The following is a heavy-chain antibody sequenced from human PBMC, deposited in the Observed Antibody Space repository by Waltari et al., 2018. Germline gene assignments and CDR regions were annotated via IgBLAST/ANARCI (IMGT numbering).Heavy chain of an antibody. CDR2: FNPDGRET. CDR3: VRGSNDWIGLDY. Sequence: EVQLVESGGGLVQPGGSLRLSCAPSGFTFRNYWMHWVRQAPGKGLLCVSRFNPDGRETNYADSVKGRFTISRDNAKNTLYLQMNSLRGEDTAVYYCVRGSNDWIGLDYWGQGALVTVSS. J-gene: IGHJ4*02. D-gene: IGHD3-9*01. V-gene: IGHV3-74*01. CDR1: GFTFRNYW.